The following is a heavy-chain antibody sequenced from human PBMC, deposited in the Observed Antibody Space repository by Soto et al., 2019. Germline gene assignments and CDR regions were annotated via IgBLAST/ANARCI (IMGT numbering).Heavy chain of an antibody. J-gene: IGHJ4*02. CDR3: ARAGRCSGGSCYDY. CDR1: GGSISSYY. D-gene: IGHD2-15*01. CDR2: IYYSGST. Sequence: SETLSLTCTVSGGSISSYYWSWIRQPPGKGLEWIGYIYYSGSTNYNPSLKSRVTISVDTSKNQFSLKLSSVTAADTAVYYCARAGRCSGGSCYDYWGQGTLVTVSS. V-gene: IGHV4-59*01.